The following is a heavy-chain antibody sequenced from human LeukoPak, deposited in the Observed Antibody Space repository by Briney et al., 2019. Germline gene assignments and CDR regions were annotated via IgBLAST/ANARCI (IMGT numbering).Heavy chain of an antibody. CDR1: GGSISSYY. Sequence: SETLSLTCTVSGGSISSYYWSWIRQPAGKGLEWIGRIYISGSTNYNPSLKSRVTMSVDASKNQFSLKLSSVTAADTAVYYCARDRGTWNDDGFDYWGQGTLVTVSS. J-gene: IGHJ4*02. CDR3: ARDRGTWNDDGFDY. D-gene: IGHD1-1*01. V-gene: IGHV4-4*07. CDR2: IYISGST.